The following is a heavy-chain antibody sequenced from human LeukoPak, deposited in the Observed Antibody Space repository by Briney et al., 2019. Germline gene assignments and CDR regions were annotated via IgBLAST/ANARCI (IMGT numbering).Heavy chain of an antibody. J-gene: IGHJ6*04. CDR1: GGSFSGYY. Sequence: SETLSLTCAVYGGSFSGYYWSWIRQSPGKGLEWIGEFNHGGSTNYNPSLKSRVTISVDTSKNQFSLKLSSVTAADTAVYYCARGRVTMVRGVIIRSYYYGMDVWGKGTTVTVSS. V-gene: IGHV4-34*01. CDR2: FNHGGST. CDR3: ARGRVTMVRGVIIRSYYYGMDV. D-gene: IGHD3-10*01.